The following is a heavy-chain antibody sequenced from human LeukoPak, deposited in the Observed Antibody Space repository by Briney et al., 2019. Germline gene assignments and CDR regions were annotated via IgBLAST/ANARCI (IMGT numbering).Heavy chain of an antibody. J-gene: IGHJ4*02. CDR1: GFTFSSYA. V-gene: IGHV3-30-3*01. CDR2: ISYDGSNK. D-gene: IGHD3-3*01. Sequence: PGGSLRLSCAASGFTFSSYAMHWVRQAPGKGLEWVAVISYDGSNKYYADSVKGRFTISRDNSKNTLYLQMNSLRAEDTAVYYCARARYYDFWSGDWGQGTLVTVSS. CDR3: ARARYYDFWSGD.